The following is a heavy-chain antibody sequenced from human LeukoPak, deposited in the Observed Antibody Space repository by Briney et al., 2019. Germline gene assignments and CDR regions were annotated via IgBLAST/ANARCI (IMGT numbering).Heavy chain of an antibody. CDR2: IYYSGST. D-gene: IGHD3-10*01. J-gene: IGHJ4*02. CDR1: GGSISSSSYY. V-gene: IGHV4-39*01. Sequence: PSETLSLTCTVSGGSISSSSYYWGWIRQPPGKGLEWIGSIYYSGSTYYNPSLKSRVTISVDTSKNQFSLKLSSVTAADTAVYYCARLSDSGSYYDHWGQGTLVTVSS. CDR3: ARLSDSGSYYDH.